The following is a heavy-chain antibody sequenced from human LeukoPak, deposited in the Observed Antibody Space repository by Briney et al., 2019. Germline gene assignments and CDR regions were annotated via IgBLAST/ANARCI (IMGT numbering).Heavy chain of an antibody. CDR1: GFTFNIYG. D-gene: IGHD3-10*01. J-gene: IGHJ5*01. CDR3: AKSTGGDSGSYSFDS. Sequence: PGGSLRLSCAASGFTFNIYGMHWVRQAPGKGLEWVAYIRYDGGNKYYGDSVKGRFTISRDNSKNTLYVQMNCLSAEDTAVYYCAKSTGGDSGSYSFDSWGQGTLVTVSS. V-gene: IGHV3-30*02. CDR2: IRYDGGNK.